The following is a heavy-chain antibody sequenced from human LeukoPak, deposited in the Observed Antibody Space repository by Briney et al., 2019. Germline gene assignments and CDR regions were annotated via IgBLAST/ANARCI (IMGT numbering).Heavy chain of an antibody. CDR3: ARDRPTGASRLFVVQ. D-gene: IGHD3-3*01. J-gene: IGHJ4*02. CDR2: MSSGSRYI. V-gene: IGHV3-21*01. Sequence: GGSLRLSCAASGFTFSSYSMTWVRQSPGKGLEWVSSMSSGSRYIYYADSVRGRFTISRDNAKNSLYLLMNSLRVEDTAVYYCARDRPTGASRLFVVQWGQGTLVTVSS. CDR1: GFTFSSYS.